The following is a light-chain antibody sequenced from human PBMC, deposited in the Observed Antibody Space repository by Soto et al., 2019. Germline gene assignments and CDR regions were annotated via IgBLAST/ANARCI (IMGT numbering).Light chain of an antibody. CDR2: KAS. CDR1: QSISNW. Sequence: DIPMTQSPSTLSASVGDRVTLTCRASQSISNWLAWYQQKPGKAPRLLIYKASSLESGVPSRFSGSGSGTEFTLTISSLQPDDFATYYCQHYDSFSFGGGTKVEI. CDR3: QHYDSFS. J-gene: IGKJ4*01. V-gene: IGKV1-5*03.